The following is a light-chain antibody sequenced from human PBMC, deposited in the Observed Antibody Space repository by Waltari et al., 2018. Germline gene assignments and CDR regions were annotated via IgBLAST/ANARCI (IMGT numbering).Light chain of an antibody. V-gene: IGLV2-8*01. J-gene: IGLJ2*01. CDR3: SSYAGSNNLV. Sequence: QSALTQPPSASESPGQSVTISCTGTSSDVGGYNYVSWYQHHPGKAPKLMIYEVSKRPSGVPDRFSGSKSGNTASLTVSGLQAEDEADYYGSSYAGSNNLVFGGGTKLTVL. CDR1: SSDVGGYNY. CDR2: EVS.